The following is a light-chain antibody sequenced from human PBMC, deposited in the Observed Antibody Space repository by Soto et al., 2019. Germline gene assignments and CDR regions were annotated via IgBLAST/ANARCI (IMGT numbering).Light chain of an antibody. CDR1: SSDVGGYNY. J-gene: IGLJ2*01. CDR3: SSYTSSSNPVV. Sequence: QSALTQPASVSGSPGQSITISCTGTSSDVGGYNYVSWYQQHPGKAPKLMIHEVSNRPSGISNRFSGSKSGNTASLTISGLQAEDEADYYCSSYTSSSNPVVFGGGTKGTVL. CDR2: EVS. V-gene: IGLV2-14*01.